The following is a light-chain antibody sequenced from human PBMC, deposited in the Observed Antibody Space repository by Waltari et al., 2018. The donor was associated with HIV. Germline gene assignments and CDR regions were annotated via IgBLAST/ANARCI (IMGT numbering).Light chain of an antibody. CDR1: SPRNYY. CDR3: ASRDNNGKRVL. J-gene: IGLJ3*02. Sequence: SSELTQDPIVSVTLGQTVTIPCQGDSPRNYYASWHQLKPGQAPILVIYDKNTRPSGIPDRFSGSTSGNTASLTITGSQAEDEADYFCASRDNNGKRVLFGGGTKLTVL. V-gene: IGLV3-19*01. CDR2: DKN.